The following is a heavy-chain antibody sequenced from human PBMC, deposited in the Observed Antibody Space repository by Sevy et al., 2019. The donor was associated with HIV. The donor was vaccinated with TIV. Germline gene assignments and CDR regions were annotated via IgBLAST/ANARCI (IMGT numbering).Heavy chain of an antibody. CDR3: AREGLAVAGIGYYFEY. Sequence: GGSLRLSCASSGFTFNSYGMHWVRQAPGKGLEWVALISYDGSNRSYVDSVKGRFTVSRDNSKNTLYLQMNSLRAEDTAVYYCAREGLAVAGIGYYFEYWGQGTLVTVSS. J-gene: IGHJ4*02. CDR2: ISYDGSNR. D-gene: IGHD6-19*01. CDR1: GFTFNSYG. V-gene: IGHV3-33*01.